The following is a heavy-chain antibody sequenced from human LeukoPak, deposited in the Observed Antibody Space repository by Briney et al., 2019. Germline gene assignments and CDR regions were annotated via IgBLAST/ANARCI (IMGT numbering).Heavy chain of an antibody. Sequence: ASVKVSCKASGYTFTDPYIHWVRPAPGQGLEWMGWINPNSGDTHYAQKFQGRVTMTRDTSISTAYMELSRLRSDDTAVYYCARDFYYDSSGAFDFWGQGTLVTVSS. V-gene: IGHV1-2*02. CDR3: ARDFYYDSSGAFDF. CDR2: INPNSGDT. J-gene: IGHJ4*02. CDR1: GYTFTDPY. D-gene: IGHD3-22*01.